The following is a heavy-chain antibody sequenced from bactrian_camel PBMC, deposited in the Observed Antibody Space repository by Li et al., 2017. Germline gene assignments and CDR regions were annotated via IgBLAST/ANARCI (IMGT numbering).Heavy chain of an antibody. CDR2: VDSRGSST. D-gene: IGHD7*01. V-gene: IGHV3S1*01. CDR1: GFTFSNNW. Sequence: HVQLVESGGGLVQPGGSLRLSCAASGFTFSNNWLHWVRQAPGKGLEWVSTVDSRGSSTNYADSLKGRFTISRDNAKSTVYLQLNSLKTVDTAMYYCARNRVKLCLLSGTTAWTTGATEPRSPSP. J-gene: IGHJ7*01.